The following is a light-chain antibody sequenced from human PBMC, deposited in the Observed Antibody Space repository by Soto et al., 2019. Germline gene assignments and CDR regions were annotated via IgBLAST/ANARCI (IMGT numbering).Light chain of an antibody. CDR2: DTN. J-gene: IGLJ3*02. CDR1: SGSVSISYQ. CDR3: LLFMGGVVPWV. V-gene: IGLV8-61*01. Sequence: QAVVTQEPSLSVSPGGTVTLTCGLSSGSVSISYQPSWYRQTPGQPPRALIYDTNIRSSGVPDRFSGSILGNKAALTITGAQADDESDYYCLLFMGGVVPWVFGGGTKLTVL.